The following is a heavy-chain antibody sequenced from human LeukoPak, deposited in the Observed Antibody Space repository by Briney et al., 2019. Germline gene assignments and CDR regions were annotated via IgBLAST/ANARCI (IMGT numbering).Heavy chain of an antibody. CDR1: GSTFSSYG. CDR2: ISSSSSTI. CDR3: AKDQSPYYYDSSGPRGDAFDI. D-gene: IGHD3-22*01. Sequence: GGSLRLSCAASGSTFSSYGMNWVRQAPGKGLEWVSYISSSSSTIYYADSVKGRFTISRGNAKNSLYLQMNSLRAEDTALYYYAKDQSPYYYDSSGPRGDAFDIWGQGTMVTVSS. V-gene: IGHV3-48*04. J-gene: IGHJ3*02.